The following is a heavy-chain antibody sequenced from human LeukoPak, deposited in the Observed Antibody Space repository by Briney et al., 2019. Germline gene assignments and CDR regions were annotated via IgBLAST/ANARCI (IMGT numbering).Heavy chain of an antibody. J-gene: IGHJ3*02. V-gene: IGHV6-1*01. CDR3: ARYVTGAFDI. CDR2: TFYRSKWYN. D-gene: IGHD2-21*02. Sequence: SQTLSLTCAISGDSVSSNSATWNWIRQSPSRGLEWLGRTFYRSKWYNEYAVSVKSRIIVNPDTSTNHFSLQLNSVTPEDTAVYYCARYVTGAFDIWGRGTIVTVSS. CDR1: GDSVSSNSAT.